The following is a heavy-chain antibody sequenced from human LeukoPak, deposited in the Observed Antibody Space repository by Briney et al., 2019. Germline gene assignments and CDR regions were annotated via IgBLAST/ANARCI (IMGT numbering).Heavy chain of an antibody. CDR3: ARDLYCSGGSCYGGAVDY. CDR1: GGSFSGYY. J-gene: IGHJ4*02. D-gene: IGHD2-15*01. CDR2: INHSGST. Sequence: SETLSLTCAVYGGSFSGYYWSWIRQPPGKGLEWIGEINHSGSTNYNPSLKSRVTISVDTSKNQLSLKLSSVTAADTAVYYCARDLYCSGGSCYGGAVDYWGQGTLVTVSS. V-gene: IGHV4-34*01.